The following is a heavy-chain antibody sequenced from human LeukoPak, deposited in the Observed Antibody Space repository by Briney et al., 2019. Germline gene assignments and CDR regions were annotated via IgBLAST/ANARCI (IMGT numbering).Heavy chain of an antibody. CDR1: GGSFSGYY. Sequence: PSETLSLTCAVYGGSFSGYYWSWIRQPPGKGLEWIGEINHSGSTNYNPSLKSRVTISVDTSKNQFSLKLSSVTAADTAVYYCARPPQEGASTFDYWGQGTLATVSS. V-gene: IGHV4-34*01. J-gene: IGHJ4*02. CDR3: ARPPQEGASTFDY. CDR2: INHSGST. D-gene: IGHD1-26*01.